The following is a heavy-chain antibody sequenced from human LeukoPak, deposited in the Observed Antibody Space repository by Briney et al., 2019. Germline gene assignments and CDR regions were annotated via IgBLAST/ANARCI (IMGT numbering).Heavy chain of an antibody. CDR1: GGSISSSSYY. D-gene: IGHD3-22*01. Sequence: PSETLSLTCTVSGGSISSSSYYWGWIRQPPGKGLEWIGSIYYSGSTYYNPSLKSRVTISVDTSKNQFSLKLSSVTAADTAVYYCARYLADSPNFYYYYYMDVWGKGTTVTVSS. CDR2: IYYSGST. J-gene: IGHJ6*03. V-gene: IGHV4-39*07. CDR3: ARYLADSPNFYYYYYMDV.